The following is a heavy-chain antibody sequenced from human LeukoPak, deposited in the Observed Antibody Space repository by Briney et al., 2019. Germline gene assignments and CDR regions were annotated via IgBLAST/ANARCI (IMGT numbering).Heavy chain of an antibody. D-gene: IGHD4/OR15-4a*01. J-gene: IGHJ6*02. V-gene: IGHV4-39*02. CDR1: RLSICNTNHY. CDR3: TRLSTLRGVDV. Sequence: PTEALSLAFTVSRLSICNTNHYSDWFSQPSENGPKWMGSIYYSGGTFYRASLMSRAIISADTSKNHFSLMLSFVTAADTAVYYCTRLSTLRGVDVWGQGPTVIVSS. CDR2: IYYSGGT.